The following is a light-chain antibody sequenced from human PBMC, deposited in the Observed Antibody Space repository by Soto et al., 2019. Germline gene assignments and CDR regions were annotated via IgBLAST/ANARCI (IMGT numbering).Light chain of an antibody. Sequence: EIVMTQSPATLSVSPGARATLSCRASQSVGSDLVWYRQKPGQAPRLLIYGASNRATGVPDRFSGSGSGTVFTLTISSLQSDDFPVYYCQQYLDWPRTFRQGTKV. CDR2: GAS. J-gene: IGKJ1*01. CDR1: QSVGSD. V-gene: IGKV3-15*01. CDR3: QQYLDWPRT.